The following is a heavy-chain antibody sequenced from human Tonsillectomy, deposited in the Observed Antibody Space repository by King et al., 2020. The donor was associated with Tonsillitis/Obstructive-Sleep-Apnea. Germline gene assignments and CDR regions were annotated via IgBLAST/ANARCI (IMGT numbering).Heavy chain of an antibody. CDR1: GGSLSGYY. D-gene: IGHD5-12*01. J-gene: IGHJ3*02. V-gene: IGHV4-34*01. CDR2: INHSGST. CDR3: ARGRTDIVATSRTGDAFDI. Sequence: VQLQQWGAGLLKPSETLSLTCAVYGGSLSGYYWSWIRQPPGKGLEWIGEINHSGSTNYNPSLKNRVTISVDTSKSQFSLKLSSLTAADTAVYYCARGRTDIVATSRTGDAFDIWGQGTMVTVSS.